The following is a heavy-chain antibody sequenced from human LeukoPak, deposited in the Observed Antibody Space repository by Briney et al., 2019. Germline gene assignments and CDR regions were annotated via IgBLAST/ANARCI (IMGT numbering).Heavy chain of an antibody. Sequence: ASVKVSCKASGYTFTSYGISWVRQAPGQGLEWMGWISAYNGNTNYAQKLQGRVTMTTDTSTSTAYMELRSLRSDDTAVYYCAKGLSAIVVISFDYWGQGTLVTVSS. CDR3: AKGLSAIVVISFDY. J-gene: IGHJ4*02. CDR1: GYTFTSYG. V-gene: IGHV1-18*01. D-gene: IGHD3-22*01. CDR2: ISAYNGNT.